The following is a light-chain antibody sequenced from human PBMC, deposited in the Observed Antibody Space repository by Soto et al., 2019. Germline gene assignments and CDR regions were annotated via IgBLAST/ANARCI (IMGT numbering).Light chain of an antibody. CDR2: DAY. Sequence: ETVMTQSPATLSVSPGERGTLSCRASQSVSSNLAWYQQKPGQTPRLLIYDAYTRATGIPARFSGSGSGTEFTLTSSSLQCEDSAVYHCQQYHHWPITFGQGTRLEIK. J-gene: IGKJ5*01. CDR1: QSVSSN. CDR3: QQYHHWPIT. V-gene: IGKV3-15*01.